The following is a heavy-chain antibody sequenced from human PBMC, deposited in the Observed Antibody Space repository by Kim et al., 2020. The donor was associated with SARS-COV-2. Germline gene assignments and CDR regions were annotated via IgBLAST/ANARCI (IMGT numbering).Heavy chain of an antibody. J-gene: IGHJ6*02. D-gene: IGHD2-15*01. V-gene: IGHV3-11*05. Sequence: GRFTIPRDNAKNSLYLQMNSLRAEDTAVYYCAGDVGYCSGGSCYSFGMDVWGQGTTVTVSS. CDR3: AGDVGYCSGGSCYSFGMDV.